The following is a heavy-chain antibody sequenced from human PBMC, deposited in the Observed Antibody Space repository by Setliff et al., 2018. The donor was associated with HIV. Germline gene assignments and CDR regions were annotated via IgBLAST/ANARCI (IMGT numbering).Heavy chain of an antibody. D-gene: IGHD2-21*02. CDR2: IYYSGST. V-gene: IGHV4-39*01. CDR3: AGSIVVVTAAPLT. J-gene: IGHJ5*02. CDR1: GGSISTSRYY. Sequence: PSETLSLTCTVSGGSISTSRYYWGWIRQPPGKGLEWIGNIYYSGSTYYNPSLKSRVTISVDTSKNQFSLKLSSVTAADTAVYYCAGSIVVVTAAPLTWGQGTLVTVSS.